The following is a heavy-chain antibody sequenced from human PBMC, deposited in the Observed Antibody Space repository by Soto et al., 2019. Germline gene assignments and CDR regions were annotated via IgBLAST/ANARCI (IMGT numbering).Heavy chain of an antibody. V-gene: IGHV4-30-4*01. CDR3: ARGNGDPKYFDY. D-gene: IGHD4-17*01. CDR2: IYYSGST. CDR1: GGSISSGDYY. Sequence: SETLSLTCTVSGGSISSGDYYWSWIRQPPGKGLEWIGYIYYSGSTYYNPSLKSRVTISVDTSKNQFSLKLSSVTAADTAVYYCARGNGDPKYFDYWGQGTLVTVSS. J-gene: IGHJ4*02.